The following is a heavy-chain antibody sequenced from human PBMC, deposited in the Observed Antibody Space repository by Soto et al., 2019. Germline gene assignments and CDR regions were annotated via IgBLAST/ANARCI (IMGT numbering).Heavy chain of an antibody. CDR2: INPNSGGT. CDR3: ARSFYSSYGMDV. D-gene: IGHD6-13*01. Sequence: ASVKVSCKASGYTFTGYYMHWVRQAPGQGLGWMGWINPNSGGTNYAQKFQGWVTMTRDTSISTAYMELSRLRSDDTAVYYCARSFYSSYGMDVWGQGTTVTVSS. V-gene: IGHV1-2*04. J-gene: IGHJ6*02. CDR1: GYTFTGYY.